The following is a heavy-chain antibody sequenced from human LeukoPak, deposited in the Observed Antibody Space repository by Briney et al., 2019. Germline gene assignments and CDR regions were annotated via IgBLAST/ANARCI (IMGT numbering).Heavy chain of an antibody. CDR3: ARLVNWSGYYDHFDY. CDR2: IYHSGST. V-gene: IGHV4-38-2*01. J-gene: IGHJ4*02. D-gene: IGHD3-3*01. Sequence: PGGSLRLSCAASGFTFSDYYMSWIRQAPGKGLDWIGSIYHSGSTYYNLSLKSRVTLSVETSKNQFSLKLSSVTAADTAVYYCARLVNWSGYYDHFDYWGQGSLVTVSS. CDR1: GFTFSDYY.